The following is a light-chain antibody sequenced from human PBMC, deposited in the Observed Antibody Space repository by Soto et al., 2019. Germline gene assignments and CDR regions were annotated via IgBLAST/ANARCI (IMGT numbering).Light chain of an antibody. J-gene: IGKJ1*01. CDR2: GAS. Sequence: EIVLTQSPGTLSLSPGERATLSCRASQSVSRSYLALYQQKPGQAPRLLIYGASSRATGIPDRFSGSGSGTDFTLTISRLEPEDFAVYYCQQYGSSPWTFGQGTKVDI. V-gene: IGKV3-20*01. CDR3: QQYGSSPWT. CDR1: QSVSRSY.